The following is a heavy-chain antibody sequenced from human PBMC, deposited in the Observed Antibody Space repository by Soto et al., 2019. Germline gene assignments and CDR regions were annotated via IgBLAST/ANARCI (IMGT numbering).Heavy chain of an antibody. V-gene: IGHV3-23*01. CDR1: GFTFSSYA. CDR3: AIGSSTTVLYYHMDV. CDR2: ISGSGGST. J-gene: IGHJ6*03. Sequence: GGSLRLSCAASGFTFSSYAMSWVRQAPGKGLEWVSAISGSGGSTYYADSVKGRFTISRDNSKNTLYLQMNSLRAEDTAVYYCAIGSSTTVLYYHMDVWGKGSTVTVSS. D-gene: IGHD2-2*01.